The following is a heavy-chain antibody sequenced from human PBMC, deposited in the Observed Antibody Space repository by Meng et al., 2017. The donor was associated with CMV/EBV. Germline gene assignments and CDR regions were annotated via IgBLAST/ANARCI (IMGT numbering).Heavy chain of an antibody. CDR3: ARDYSSSGDY. D-gene: IGHD6-13*01. V-gene: IGHV3-30*04. CDR1: GFTFSSYT. Sequence: LSCPASGFTFSSYTMHWVRQAPGKGLEWVAVISYDGSNKYYADSVKGRFTISRDNSKNTLSLQMNSLRAEDTAVYYCARDYSSSGDYWGQGTLVTVSS. J-gene: IGHJ4*02. CDR2: ISYDGSNK.